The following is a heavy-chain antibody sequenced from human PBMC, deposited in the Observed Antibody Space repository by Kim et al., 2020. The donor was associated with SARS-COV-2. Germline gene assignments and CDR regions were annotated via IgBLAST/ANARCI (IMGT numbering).Heavy chain of an antibody. Sequence: GGSLRLSCATSGFTFSRFAMNWFRQAPGKGLEWVAAIGGGGGTTYYAESVKDRFTISRDNSKNTVYLQMRSLRVEDTAVYYCAKVVRGRYVGTDAVDIWGQRTMVSVSS. V-gene: IGHV3-23*01. D-gene: IGHD3-16*01. J-gene: IGHJ3*02. CDR1: GFTFSRFA. CDR2: IGGGGGTT. CDR3: AKVVRGRYVGTDAVDI.